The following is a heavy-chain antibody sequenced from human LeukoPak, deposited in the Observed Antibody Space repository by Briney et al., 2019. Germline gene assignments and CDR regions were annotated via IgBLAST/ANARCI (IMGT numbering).Heavy chain of an antibody. CDR3: ARGGYSYGGNDDY. CDR1: GGTFSSYA. J-gene: IGHJ4*02. D-gene: IGHD5-18*01. V-gene: IGHV1-8*02. CDR2: MNPNSGNT. Sequence: ASVKVSCKASGGTFSSYAISWVRQATGQGLEWMGWMNPNSGNTGYAQKFQGRVTMTRNTSISTAYMELSSLRSEDTAVYYCARGGYSYGGNDDYWGQGTLVTVSS.